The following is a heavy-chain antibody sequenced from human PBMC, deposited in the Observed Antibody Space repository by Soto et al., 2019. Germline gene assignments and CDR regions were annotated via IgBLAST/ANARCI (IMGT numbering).Heavy chain of an antibody. CDR2: VFHTGTT. V-gene: IGHV4-4*02. D-gene: IGHD6-19*01. Sequence: QVQLQESGQGLVKPSGTLSLTCAVSGDSVSSPDYWCWVRQPPGKGLEWIGEVFHTGTTSYNPSLRSRVTIPMDKSNNQFSLDLSSVSAADTAVYFCARSAGWYAVHSWGPGTLVIVSS. CDR1: GDSVSSPDY. CDR3: ARSAGWYAVHS. J-gene: IGHJ4*02.